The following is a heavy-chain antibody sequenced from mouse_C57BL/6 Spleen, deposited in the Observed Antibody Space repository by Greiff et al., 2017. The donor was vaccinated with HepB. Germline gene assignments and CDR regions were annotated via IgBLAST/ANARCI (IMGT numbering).Heavy chain of an antibody. CDR1: GYTFTDYN. CDR2: INPNNGGT. Sequence: EVQRVESGPELVKPGASVKMSCKASGYTFTDYNMHWVKQSHGKSLEWIGYINPNNGGTSYNQKFKGKATLTVNKSSSTAYMELRSLTSEDSAVYYCARMGTYYYYGSSQYYFDYWGQGTTLTVSS. V-gene: IGHV1-22*01. CDR3: ARMGTYYYYGSSQYYFDY. J-gene: IGHJ2*01. D-gene: IGHD1-1*01.